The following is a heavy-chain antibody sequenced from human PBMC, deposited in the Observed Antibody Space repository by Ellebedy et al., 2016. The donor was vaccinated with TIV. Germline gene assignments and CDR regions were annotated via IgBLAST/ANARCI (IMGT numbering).Heavy chain of an antibody. CDR1: GFTFSNAW. D-gene: IGHD6-6*01. V-gene: IGHV3-74*01. CDR3: ARQYSSSSACIGY. Sequence: PGGSLRLSCAASGFTFSNAWMNWVRQAPGKGLEWVSRINTDGRSTSYADSVKGRFTISRDNAKNTLYLQMSSLRAEDTAVYYCARQYSSSSACIGYWGQGTLVTVSS. CDR2: INTDGRST. J-gene: IGHJ4*02.